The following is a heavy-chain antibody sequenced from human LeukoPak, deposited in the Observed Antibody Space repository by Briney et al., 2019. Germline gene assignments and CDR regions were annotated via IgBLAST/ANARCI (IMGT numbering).Heavy chain of an antibody. Sequence: GSLRLSCAASGFTFSSYYWSWIRQPPGKGLEWIGYIYYSGSTNYNPSLKSRVTISVDTSKNQFSLKLSSVTAADTAVYYCARVLYYYDSSGYYSLYFDYWGQGTLVTVPS. CDR2: IYYSGST. D-gene: IGHD3-22*01. CDR3: ARVLYYYDSSGYYSLYFDY. V-gene: IGHV4-59*01. J-gene: IGHJ4*02. CDR1: GFTFSSYY.